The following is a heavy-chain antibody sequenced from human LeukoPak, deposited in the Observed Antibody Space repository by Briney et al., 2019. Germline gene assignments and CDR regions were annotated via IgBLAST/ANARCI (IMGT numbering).Heavy chain of an antibody. CDR1: GYTFTGYY. V-gene: IGHV1-2*02. J-gene: IGHJ3*02. CDR3: ARDIAYCGGVCPAFDI. D-gene: IGHD2-21*02. CDR2: INPNSGGT. Sequence: ASVKVSCKASGYTFTGYYMHWVRQAPGQGLEWMGWINPNSGGTNYAQKFQGRVTMTRDTSISTAYMELSRLRSDDTAVYYCARDIAYCGGVCPAFDIWGQGTMVTVSS.